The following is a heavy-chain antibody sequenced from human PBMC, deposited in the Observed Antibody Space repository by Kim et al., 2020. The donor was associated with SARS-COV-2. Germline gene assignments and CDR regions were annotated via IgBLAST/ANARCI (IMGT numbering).Heavy chain of an antibody. J-gene: IGHJ4*02. CDR3: ARDSFSSSGLFDY. Sequence: YADSVKGRFTISRDNAKNSLYLQMNSLRAEDTAVYYCARDSFSSSGLFDYWGQGTLVTVSS. V-gene: IGHV3-21*01. D-gene: IGHD6-6*01.